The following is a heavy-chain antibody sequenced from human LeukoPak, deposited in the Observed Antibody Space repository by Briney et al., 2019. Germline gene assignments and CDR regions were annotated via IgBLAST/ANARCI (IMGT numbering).Heavy chain of an antibody. CDR1: GGSISSSNW. D-gene: IGHD3-16*01. J-gene: IGHJ4*02. V-gene: IGHV4-4*02. CDR3: ARTNYDYIWGSYTY. Sequence: PSETLSLTCAVSGGSISSSNWLSWVRQPPGKGLDWIGEIHHSGSTNYNTSPKSRVTISVDKSKNQFSLRLNSVTAADTAVYYCARTNYDYIWGSYTYWGQGTLVTVSS. CDR2: IHHSGST.